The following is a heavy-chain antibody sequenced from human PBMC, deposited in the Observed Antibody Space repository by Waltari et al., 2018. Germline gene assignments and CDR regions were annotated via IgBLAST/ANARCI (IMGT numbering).Heavy chain of an antibody. CDR3: ARGGYCSSTSCRYYYYYGMDV. V-gene: IGHV4-34*01. CDR1: GGSFSGSY. J-gene: IGHJ6*02. CDR2: INHSGST. D-gene: IGHD2-2*01. Sequence: QVQLQQWGAGLLKPSATLSLTCAVYGGSFSGSYWSWIGEPPGRGRGWIGEINHSGSTNYNPSLKSRVTISVDTSKNQFSLKLSSVTAADTAVYYCARGGYCSSTSCRYYYYYGMDVWGQGTTVTVSS.